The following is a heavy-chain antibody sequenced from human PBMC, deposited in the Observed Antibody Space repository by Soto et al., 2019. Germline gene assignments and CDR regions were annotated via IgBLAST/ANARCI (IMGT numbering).Heavy chain of an antibody. J-gene: IGHJ6*02. Sequence: PXATLSLTFTVSGGSVSSYYGSWIRQPPGKGLEWIGYIYFSGSTNYNPSLKSRVTISVDTSKNQFSLKLSSVTAADTAVYYCARGDYYGSGSYFVDYGMDVWGQGTTVTVSS. CDR3: ARGDYYGSGSYFVDYGMDV. V-gene: IGHV4-59*02. CDR1: GGSVSSYY. CDR2: IYFSGST. D-gene: IGHD3-10*01.